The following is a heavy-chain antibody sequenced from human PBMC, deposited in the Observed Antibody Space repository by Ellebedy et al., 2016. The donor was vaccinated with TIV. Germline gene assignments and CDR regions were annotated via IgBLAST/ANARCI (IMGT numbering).Heavy chain of an antibody. J-gene: IGHJ4*02. Sequence: ASVKVSCKASGYTFATHALYWLRQAPGQRLEWIGWINPANGDTRYSQRFLGRVSITRDTSTNTVFMDLSGLQSEDTALYYCARDRSSSWSSYFDSWGQGTLVTVSS. D-gene: IGHD6-13*01. CDR1: GYTFATHA. CDR3: ARDRSSSWSSYFDS. CDR2: INPANGDT. V-gene: IGHV1-3*01.